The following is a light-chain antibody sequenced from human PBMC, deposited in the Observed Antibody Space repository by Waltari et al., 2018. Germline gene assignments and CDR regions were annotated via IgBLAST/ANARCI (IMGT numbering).Light chain of an antibody. V-gene: IGLV2-14*01. CDR3: SSYTTSTLEV. CDR2: EVS. Sequence: QSALTQPASVSGLPGQSITISCSGTSSDVGGYKYVSWYQQHPGQAPKLMIYEVSNRPSGVSKRFSGSKSGNTASLTISGLQAEDEADYYCSSYTTSTLEVFGGGTKLTVL. CDR1: SSDVGGYKY. J-gene: IGLJ2*01.